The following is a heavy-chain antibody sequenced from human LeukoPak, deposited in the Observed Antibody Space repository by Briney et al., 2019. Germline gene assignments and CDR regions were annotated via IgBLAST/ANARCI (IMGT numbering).Heavy chain of an antibody. J-gene: IGHJ3*01. CDR3: ATIRYTAFDF. V-gene: IGHV3-7*02. Sequence: GASLRLSCAASGFTFSRYWMSWVRQAPGKGLEWVANIKQDGGETYYVDSLKGRFTIYRDNAKSSLYLQMNSLRAEGSAVYYCATIRYTAFDFRGQGTMVTVSS. CDR1: GFTFSRYW. D-gene: IGHD2-2*02. CDR2: IKQDGGET.